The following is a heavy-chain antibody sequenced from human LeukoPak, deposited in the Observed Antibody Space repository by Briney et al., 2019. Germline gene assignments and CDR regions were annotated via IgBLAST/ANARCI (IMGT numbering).Heavy chain of an antibody. V-gene: IGHV3-23*01. Sequence: GGSLRLSCAASGFTFSSFAMTWVRQAPGQGLEWVSVISGTGDTTYYADSVKGRFTISRDNSRNTLYLHMSSLRAEDTAVYYCAREVGDFDYWGQGALVAVSS. CDR2: ISGTGDTT. J-gene: IGHJ4*02. CDR1: GFTFSSFA. D-gene: IGHD1-26*01. CDR3: AREVGDFDY.